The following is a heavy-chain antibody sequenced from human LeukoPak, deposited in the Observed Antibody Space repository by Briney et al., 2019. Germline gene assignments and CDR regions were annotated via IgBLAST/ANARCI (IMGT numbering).Heavy chain of an antibody. CDR1: GVTFDDYA. Sequence: GGSLRLSCAASGVTFDDYAMHWVRQAPGKGLEWVSGISWNSGSIGYADSVKGRFTISRDNAKNSLYLQMNSLRAEDTALYYCAKGGGPVAVAGTFDYWGQGTLVTVSS. CDR3: AKGGGPVAVAGTFDY. J-gene: IGHJ4*02. CDR2: ISWNSGSI. D-gene: IGHD6-19*01. V-gene: IGHV3-9*01.